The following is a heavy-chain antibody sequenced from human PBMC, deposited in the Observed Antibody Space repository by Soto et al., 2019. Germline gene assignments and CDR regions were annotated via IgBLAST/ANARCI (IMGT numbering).Heavy chain of an antibody. CDR3: ASYGGNSSNALDI. V-gene: IGHV3-21*01. CDR1: GFTFSSYS. Sequence: GGSLRLSCAASGFTFSSYSMNWVRQAPGKGLEWVSSISSSSSYIYYADSVKGRFTISRDNAKNSLYLQMNSLRAEDTAVYYCASYGGNSSNALDIWGQGTMVTVSS. CDR2: ISSSSSYI. D-gene: IGHD4-17*01. J-gene: IGHJ3*02.